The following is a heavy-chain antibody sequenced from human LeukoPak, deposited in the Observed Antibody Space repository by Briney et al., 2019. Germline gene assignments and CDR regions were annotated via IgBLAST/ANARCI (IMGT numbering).Heavy chain of an antibody. Sequence: PGGSLRLSCAASGFTFSSYGMHWVRQAPGKGLEWVAVIWYDGSNKYYADSVKGRFTISRDNSKNTLYLQMNSLRAEDTAVYYCARDQYSYGRRPFPLDPWGQGTLVTVSS. CDR2: IWYDGSNK. CDR1: GFTFSSYG. J-gene: IGHJ5*02. D-gene: IGHD5-18*01. V-gene: IGHV3-33*01. CDR3: ARDQYSYGRRPFPLDP.